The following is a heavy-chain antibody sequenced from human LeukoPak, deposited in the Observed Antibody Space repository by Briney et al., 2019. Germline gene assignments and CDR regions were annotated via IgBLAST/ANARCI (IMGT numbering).Heavy chain of an antibody. V-gene: IGHV3-30-3*01. CDR1: GFTFSSYA. J-gene: IGHJ6*03. Sequence: PGRSLRLSCAASGFTFSSYAMHWVRQAPGKGLEWVAVISYDGSNKYYADSVKGRFTISRDNSKNTLYLQMNSLRAEDTAVYYCAREAAAGDYYYYMDVWGKGTTVTVSS. CDR3: AREAAAGDYYYYMDV. D-gene: IGHD6-13*01. CDR2: ISYDGSNK.